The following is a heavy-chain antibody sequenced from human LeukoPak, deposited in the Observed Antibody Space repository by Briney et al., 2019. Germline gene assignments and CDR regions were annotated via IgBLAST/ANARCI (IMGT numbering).Heavy chain of an antibody. Sequence: GGSLRLSCAASGFTDSSNYMSWVRQAPGKGLEWVSVIYSGGSTYYADSVKGRFTISRDNSKNTLYLQMNSLRAEDTAVYYCARRLGYCSGGSCYYFDYWGQGTLVTVSS. V-gene: IGHV3-53*01. CDR1: GFTDSSNY. D-gene: IGHD2-15*01. CDR3: ARRLGYCSGGSCYYFDY. CDR2: IYSGGST. J-gene: IGHJ4*02.